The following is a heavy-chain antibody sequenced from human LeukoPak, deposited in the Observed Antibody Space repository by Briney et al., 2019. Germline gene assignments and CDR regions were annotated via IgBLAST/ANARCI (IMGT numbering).Heavy chain of an antibody. CDR1: GFTVSSNY. CDR2: IYSGGST. CDR3: ASLARRVTTILDY. J-gene: IGHJ4*02. Sequence: GGSLRLSCAASGFTVSSNYMSWVRQAPGKGLEWISVIYSGGSTYYADSVKGRFTISRDNSKNTLFLQMNNLRAEDTALYYCASLARRVTTILDYWGQGTLATVSP. V-gene: IGHV3-66*01. D-gene: IGHD2-21*02.